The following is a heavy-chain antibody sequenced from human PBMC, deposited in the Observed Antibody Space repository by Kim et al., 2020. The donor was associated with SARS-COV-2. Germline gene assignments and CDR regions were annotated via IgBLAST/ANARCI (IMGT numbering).Heavy chain of an antibody. CDR2: LKSKTGGGTL. CDR1: GFTISTAW. CDR3: TTTIWSWDPRDI. D-gene: IGHD3-10*01. V-gene: IGHV3-15*05. Sequence: GGSLRLSCAASGFTISTAWMIWVRQPPGKGLEWVGRLKSKTGGGTLDYGAPVKGRFTISRDDSENTLYLQMNSLKTEDTAVYYCTTTIWSWDPRDIWGPGTIVTVSS. J-gene: IGHJ3*02.